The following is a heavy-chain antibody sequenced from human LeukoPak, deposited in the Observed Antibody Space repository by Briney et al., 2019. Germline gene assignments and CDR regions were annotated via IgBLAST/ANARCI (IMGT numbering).Heavy chain of an antibody. Sequence: GGSLRLSCAASGFTFSSYAMSWARQAPGKGLEWVSAIGGSGGSTYYADSVKGRFTISRDNSKNTLYLQMNSLRAEDTAVYYCAKGTFVPATASPFDYWGQGTLVTVSS. CDR1: GFTFSSYA. J-gene: IGHJ4*02. D-gene: IGHD2-2*01. V-gene: IGHV3-23*01. CDR2: IGGSGGST. CDR3: AKGTFVPATASPFDY.